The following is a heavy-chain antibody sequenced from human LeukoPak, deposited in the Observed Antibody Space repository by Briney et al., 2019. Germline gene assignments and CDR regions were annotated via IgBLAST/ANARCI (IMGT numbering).Heavy chain of an antibody. Sequence: GGSLRLSCVASGFTFSSYGMHWVRQAPGKGLEWVAVISYDGSNKYYADSVKGRFTISRDNSKNTLYLQMNSLRAEDTAVYYCARDAQFAVGGDAFDIWGQGTIVTVSS. D-gene: IGHD2-2*01. CDR2: ISYDGSNK. CDR3: ARDAQFAVGGDAFDI. CDR1: GFTFSSYG. J-gene: IGHJ3*02. V-gene: IGHV3-30*19.